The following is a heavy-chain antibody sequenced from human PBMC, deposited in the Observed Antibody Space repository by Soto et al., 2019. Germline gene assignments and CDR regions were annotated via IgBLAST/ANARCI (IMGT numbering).Heavy chain of an antibody. CDR3: VAGQYFFYY. Sequence: GGSLRLSCAGPGFIFSNYAMSWVRQAPGKGLEWVSVISAIGGNTYYADSVKGRFTISRDNSKKTLYLQMNSLRADDTAVYYCVAGQYFFYYCGQGTLVTVSS. D-gene: IGHD6-19*01. J-gene: IGHJ4*02. CDR2: ISAIGGNT. V-gene: IGHV3-23*01. CDR1: GFIFSNYA.